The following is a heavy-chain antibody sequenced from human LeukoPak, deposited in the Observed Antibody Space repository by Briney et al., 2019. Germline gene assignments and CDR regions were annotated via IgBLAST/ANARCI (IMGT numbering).Heavy chain of an antibody. Sequence: SQTLSLTCTVSGGSISSGNYYWSWIRQPAGKGLEWIGHIYTGGSTNYNPSLKSRVTISVDTSKNQFSLKLSSVTAADTAVYYCARVLSSGYYYVRVMGAFDIWGQGTMVTVSP. CDR1: GGSISSGNYY. D-gene: IGHD3-22*01. V-gene: IGHV4-61*09. J-gene: IGHJ3*02. CDR3: ARVLSSGYYYVRVMGAFDI. CDR2: IYTGGST.